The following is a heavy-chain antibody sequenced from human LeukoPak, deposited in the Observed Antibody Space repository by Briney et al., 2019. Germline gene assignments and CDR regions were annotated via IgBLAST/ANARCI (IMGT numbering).Heavy chain of an antibody. V-gene: IGHV3-33*01. Sequence: PGGSLRLSCAASGFTFSSYGMHWVRQAPGKGLEWVAVIWYDGSNKYYADSVKGRFTISRDNSKNTLYLQMNSLRAEDTAVYYCARRVAAAGTGFDYWGQGTLVTVSS. CDR3: ARRVAAAGTGFDY. D-gene: IGHD6-13*01. CDR1: GFTFSSYG. J-gene: IGHJ4*02. CDR2: IWYDGSNK.